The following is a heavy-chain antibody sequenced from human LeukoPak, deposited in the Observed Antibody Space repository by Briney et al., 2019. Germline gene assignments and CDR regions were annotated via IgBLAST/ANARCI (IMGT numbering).Heavy chain of an antibody. CDR1: GGTFSSFA. Sequence: SVKVSCKASGGTFSSFAISWVRQAPGQGLEWMGGIIPIFGTANYAQKFQGRVTITADESTSTAYMELSSLRSEDTAVYYCASTSITMIAVTGLFQHWGQGTLVTVSS. CDR3: ASTSITMIAVTGLFQH. CDR2: IIPIFGTA. D-gene: IGHD3-22*01. J-gene: IGHJ1*01. V-gene: IGHV1-69*01.